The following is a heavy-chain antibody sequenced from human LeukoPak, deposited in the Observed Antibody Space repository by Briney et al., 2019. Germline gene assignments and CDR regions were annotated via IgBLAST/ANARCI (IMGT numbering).Heavy chain of an antibody. V-gene: IGHV3-64*01. J-gene: IGHJ4*02. Sequence: TGGSLRLSCAASGFTFSNYAMHWVRQAPGKGLEYVSAISSNGGSTYYANSVKDRFTISRDNSENTLYLQMGSLRAEDMAVYYCARAITMVRGVIDYWGQGTLVTVSS. CDR2: ISSNGGST. CDR3: ARAITMVRGVIDY. CDR1: GFTFSNYA. D-gene: IGHD3-10*01.